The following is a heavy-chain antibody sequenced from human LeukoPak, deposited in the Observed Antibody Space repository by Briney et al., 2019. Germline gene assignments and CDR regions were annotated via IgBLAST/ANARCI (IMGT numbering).Heavy chain of an antibody. CDR3: ARARGRPHNWFDP. J-gene: IGHJ5*02. V-gene: IGHV1-46*01. CDR1: GYTFTSYY. CDR2: INPSGGST. Sequence: ASVKVSCKASGYTFTSYYMHWVRQAPGQGLEWMGIINPSGGSTGYAQKFQGRVTMTRNTSISTAYMELSSLRSEDTAVYYCARARGRPHNWFDPWGQGTLVTVSS.